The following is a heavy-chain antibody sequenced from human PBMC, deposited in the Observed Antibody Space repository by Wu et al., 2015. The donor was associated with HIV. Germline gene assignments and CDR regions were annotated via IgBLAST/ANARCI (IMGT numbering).Heavy chain of an antibody. CDR2: FSPVFAKP. Sequence: QVQLVQSGAEVKKPGASVRLSCKTSGYNFDTYFMHWVRQAPGQGLEWMGRFSPVFAKPSYAQKFQGRVTITADGLTRTTYVELSSLRSEDTAVYYCARGDSSGWYSFDSWGQGTLVIVSS. D-gene: IGHD6-19*01. CDR1: GYNFDTYF. J-gene: IGHJ4*02. V-gene: IGHV1-46*02. CDR3: ARGDSSGWYSFDS.